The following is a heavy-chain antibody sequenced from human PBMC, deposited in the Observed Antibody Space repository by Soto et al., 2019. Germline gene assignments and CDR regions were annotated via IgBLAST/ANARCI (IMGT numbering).Heavy chain of an antibody. CDR2: ISWNSGSI. CDR3: ANAGYCSGCSCYPLDY. V-gene: IGHV3-9*01. CDR1: GFTFDDYA. Sequence: EVQLVESGGGLVQPGRSLRLSCAASGFTFDDYAMHWVRQAPGKGLEWVSGISWNSGSIGYADSVKGRFTISRDNAKNSLYLQMNSLRAEYTALYYCANAGYCSGCSCYPLDYWGQGTLVTVSS. D-gene: IGHD2-15*01. J-gene: IGHJ4*02.